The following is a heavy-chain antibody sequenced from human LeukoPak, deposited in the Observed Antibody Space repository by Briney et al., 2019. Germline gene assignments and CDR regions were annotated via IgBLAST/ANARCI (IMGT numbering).Heavy chain of an antibody. CDR3: AKAPRRFRGIIITPLYYFDY. Sequence: GGSLRLSCAASGFTFSNYAMNWVRQAPGRGLEWVSSISSSGENTYFADSVKGRFTISGDNSKNTLFLQMNSLRVEDTAVYYCAKAPRRFRGIIITPLYYFDYWGQGTLVNVPS. J-gene: IGHJ4*02. V-gene: IGHV3-23*01. D-gene: IGHD3-10*01. CDR1: GFTFSNYA. CDR2: ISSSGENT.